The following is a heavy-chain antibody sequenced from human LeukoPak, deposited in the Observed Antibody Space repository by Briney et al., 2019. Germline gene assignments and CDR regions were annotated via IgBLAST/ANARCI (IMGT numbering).Heavy chain of an antibody. V-gene: IGHV3-30-3*01. J-gene: IGHJ4*02. CDR3: ASAHSSSPSY. CDR2: ISYDGSNK. Sequence: GGSLRLSCAASGSTFSSYAMHWVRQAPGKGLEWVAVISYDGSNKYYADSVKGRFSISRDNSKNTLYLQMNSLRPDDTAVYYCASAHSSSPSYWGQGTLVTVSS. D-gene: IGHD6-6*01. CDR1: GSTFSSYA.